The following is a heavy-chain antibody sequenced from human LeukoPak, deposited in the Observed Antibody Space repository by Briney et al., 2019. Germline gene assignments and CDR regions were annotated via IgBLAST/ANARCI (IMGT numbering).Heavy chain of an antibody. D-gene: IGHD1-26*01. V-gene: IGHV3-23*01. Sequence: GGSLRLSCAASGFTFSSYAMSWVRQAPGKGLERVSAIGGSGGSTYYADSVKGRFTISRDNARNSLYLQMNSLRAEDTAVYYCARDILGSQTPFDYWGQGTLVTVSS. CDR2: IGGSGGST. CDR3: ARDILGSQTPFDY. CDR1: GFTFSSYA. J-gene: IGHJ4*02.